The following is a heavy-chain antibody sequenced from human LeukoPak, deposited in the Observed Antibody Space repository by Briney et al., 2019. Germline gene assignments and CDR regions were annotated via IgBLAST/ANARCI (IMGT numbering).Heavy chain of an antibody. CDR1: GFTFSSYW. D-gene: IGHD3-10*01. CDR2: INSDGSTT. V-gene: IGHV3-74*01. J-gene: IGHJ4*02. Sequence: GGSLRLSCAASGFTFSSYWMHWVCQAPGKGLVWVSRINSDGSTTNYADSVKGRFTISRDNAKNTLYLQMNSLRAEDTAVYYCTRGTGDFDYWGQGTLVTVSS. CDR3: TRGTGDFDY.